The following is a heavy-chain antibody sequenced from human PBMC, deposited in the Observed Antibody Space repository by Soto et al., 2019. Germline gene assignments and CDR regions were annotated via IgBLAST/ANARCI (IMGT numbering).Heavy chain of an antibody. Sequence: QVQLVESGGGVVQPGRSLRLSCAASGFTFSSYGMHWVRQAPGKGLEWVAVISYDGSNKYYADSVKGRFTISRDNSKNTLYLQMNSLRAEDTAVYYCAKDRFLEWLSPMYYFDYWGQGTLVTVSS. CDR3: AKDRFLEWLSPMYYFDY. D-gene: IGHD3-3*01. J-gene: IGHJ4*02. V-gene: IGHV3-30*18. CDR2: ISYDGSNK. CDR1: GFTFSSYG.